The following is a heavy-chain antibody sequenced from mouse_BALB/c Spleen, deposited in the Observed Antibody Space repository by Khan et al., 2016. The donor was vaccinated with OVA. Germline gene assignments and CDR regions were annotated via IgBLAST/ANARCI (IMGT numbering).Heavy chain of an antibody. V-gene: IGHV2-2*02. CDR1: GFSLTTYG. CDR3: ARNYDYDEGLAY. J-gene: IGHJ3*01. Sequence: VELVESGPGLVQPSQSLSITCTVSGFSLTTYGVHWVRQSPGKGLEWLGVIWSGGSTYYNAAFISRLSISKDNSKSQVFSKMNSLQANDTAIYYCARNYDYDEGLAYWGQGTLVTVSA. CDR2: IWSGGST. D-gene: IGHD2-4*01.